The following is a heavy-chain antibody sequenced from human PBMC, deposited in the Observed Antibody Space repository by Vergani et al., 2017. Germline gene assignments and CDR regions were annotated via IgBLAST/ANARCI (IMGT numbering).Heavy chain of an antibody. Sequence: QVQLQQWGAGLLKPSETLSLTCAVYGGSFSGYYWSWIRQPPGKGLEWIGEINHSGSTNYNPSLKSRVTISVDKSKNRFSLKVTSVTAADTAVYYCAREGPGYSYGLLNFWGQGILVTVSS. V-gene: IGHV4-34*01. CDR1: GGSFSGYY. J-gene: IGHJ4*02. D-gene: IGHD5-18*01. CDR2: INHSGST. CDR3: AREGPGYSYGLLNF.